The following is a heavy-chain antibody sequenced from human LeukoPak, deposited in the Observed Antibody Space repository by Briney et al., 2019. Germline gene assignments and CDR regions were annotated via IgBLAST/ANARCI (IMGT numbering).Heavy chain of an antibody. CDR1: GFTFSSYA. V-gene: IGHV3-21*01. Sequence: GGSLRLSCAASGFTFSSYAMSWVRQAPGMGLEWVSSIDTTTNFIFYSDSVRGRFTISRDNAKNAVYLHMDNLRVEDTAMYYCARGAYTPDYWGQGTLVTVSS. CDR3: ARGAYTPDY. CDR2: IDTTTNFI. J-gene: IGHJ4*02. D-gene: IGHD1-26*01.